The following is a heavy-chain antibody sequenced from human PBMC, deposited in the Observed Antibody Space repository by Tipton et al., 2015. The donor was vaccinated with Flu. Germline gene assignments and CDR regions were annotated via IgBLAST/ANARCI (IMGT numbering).Heavy chain of an antibody. Sequence: TLSLTCSVSGGSINSYYWSWIRQPPGKGLEWIGNICHSGSTYDNPSLKSRVTISVDRSKNQFSLKMSSVTAADTAVYYCARRDYSNYVSEPKNWFDPWGQGTLVTVSS. CDR2: ICHSGST. D-gene: IGHD4-11*01. CDR1: GGSINSYY. CDR3: ARRDYSNYVSEPKNWFDP. J-gene: IGHJ5*02. V-gene: IGHV4-59*08.